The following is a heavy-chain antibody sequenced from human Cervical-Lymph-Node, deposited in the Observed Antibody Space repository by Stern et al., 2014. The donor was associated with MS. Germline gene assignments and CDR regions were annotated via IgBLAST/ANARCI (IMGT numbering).Heavy chain of an antibody. J-gene: IGHJ5*02. V-gene: IGHV3-74*02. D-gene: IGHD5-18*01. CDR1: GFTFSFYW. Sequence: VQLVESGGDLVQPGGSLRLSCAASGFTFSFYWMHWVRQAPGKGLVWVSRLKSDGSSTRYADSVKGRFTISRDNAKDTLYLQMNSLRAEDTAVYYCARVLDGYTYGWDRWGQGTLVTVSS. CDR2: LKSDGSST. CDR3: ARVLDGYTYGWDR.